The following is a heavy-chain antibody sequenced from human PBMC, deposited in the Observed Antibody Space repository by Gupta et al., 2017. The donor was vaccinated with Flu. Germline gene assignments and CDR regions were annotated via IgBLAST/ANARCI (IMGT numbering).Heavy chain of an antibody. CDR1: GFTVSRNY. J-gene: IGHJ4*02. D-gene: IGHD3-3*01. CDR2: IYSGGST. Sequence: EVQLVESGGGLLKPGGSLRLSCAASGFTVSRNYMSWVRQAPGKGLEWVSVIYSGGSTYYADSVKGRFTISRDNSKNTLYLQMNSLRAEDTAVYYCARLGSNTYYDFWNGYYAYWGQGTLVTVSS. CDR3: ARLGSNTYYDFWNGYYAY. V-gene: IGHV3-53*01.